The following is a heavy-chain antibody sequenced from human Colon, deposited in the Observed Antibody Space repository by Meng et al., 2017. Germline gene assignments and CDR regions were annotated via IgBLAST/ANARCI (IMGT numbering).Heavy chain of an antibody. J-gene: IGHJ5*02. D-gene: IGHD3-10*01. CDR1: GGSISSSSYY. Sequence: LPLQAAGPGLVKPSEPLSLTCTVSGGSISSSSYYWGWIRQPPGKGLEWIGSIYYSGSTYYNPSLKSRVTISVDTSKNQFSLKLSSVTAADTAVYYCAVWFGELLSGNWFDPWGQGTLVTVSS. CDR2: IYYSGST. CDR3: AVWFGELLSGNWFDP. V-gene: IGHV4-39*07.